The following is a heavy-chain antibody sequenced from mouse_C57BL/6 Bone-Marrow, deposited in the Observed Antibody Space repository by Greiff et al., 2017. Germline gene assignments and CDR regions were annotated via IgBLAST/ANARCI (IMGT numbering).Heavy chain of an antibody. CDR1: GFSLSTSGMG. V-gene: IGHV8-12*01. CDR2: IYWDDDK. J-gene: IGHJ1*03. CDR3: ARRPYYYGNWYCDG. D-gene: IGHD1-1*01. Sequence: QVTLKESGPGILQSSQTLSLTCSFSGFSLSTSGMGVSWIRQPSGKGLEWLAHIYWDDDKRYNPSLKSRLTISKDTSSNQVFLKITSVDTADTATYYCARRPYYYGNWYCDGWGTGTTVTGSS.